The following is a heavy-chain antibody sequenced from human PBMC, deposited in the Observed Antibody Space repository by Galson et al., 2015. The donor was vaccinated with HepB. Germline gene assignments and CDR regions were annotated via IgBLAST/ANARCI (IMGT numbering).Heavy chain of an antibody. J-gene: IGHJ5*02. CDR1: GYSFTSNW. CDR3: ARHGASGYDWNWFDP. V-gene: IGHV5-51*01. CDR2: IYPGDSDT. Sequence: QSGAEVKKTGESLKISCKASGYSFTSNWIGWVRQMPGKGLEWMGIIYPGDSDTRYSPSFQGQVTISVDKSISTAYLQWSSLKASDTAMYYCARHGASGYDWNWFDPWGQGTLVTVSS. D-gene: IGHD5-12*01.